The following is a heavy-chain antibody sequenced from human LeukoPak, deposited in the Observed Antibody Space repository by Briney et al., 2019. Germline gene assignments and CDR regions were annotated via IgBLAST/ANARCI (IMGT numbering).Heavy chain of an antibody. CDR2: IYPGDSDT. D-gene: IGHD3-10*01. J-gene: IGHJ3*02. CDR3: ARRPTGKAFDI. CDR1: GYSFTTYW. Sequence: GESLKISCKGSGYSFTTYWIAWVRQMPGKGLEWMGIIYPGDSDTRYSPSFQGQVTISADKSINTAYLQWSSLKASDTAMYYCARRPTGKAFDIWGQGTMVTVSS. V-gene: IGHV5-51*01.